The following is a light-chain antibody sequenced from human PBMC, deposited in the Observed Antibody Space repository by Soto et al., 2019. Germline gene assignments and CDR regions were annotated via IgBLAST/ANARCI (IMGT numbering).Light chain of an antibody. CDR3: SSYTSSSTYV. V-gene: IGLV2-14*01. J-gene: IGLJ1*01. CDR1: SSDVGDYNY. Sequence: QSVLTQPASVSGSPGQPITISCTGSSSDVGDYNYVSWYQQLPGKAPKVMIYEVSNRPSGVSNRFSGSKSGITASLTISGLQAEDEADYYCSSYTSSSTYVFGNGTKNTVL. CDR2: EVS.